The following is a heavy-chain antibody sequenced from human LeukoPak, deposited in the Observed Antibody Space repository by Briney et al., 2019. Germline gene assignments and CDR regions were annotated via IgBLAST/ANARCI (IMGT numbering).Heavy chain of an antibody. V-gene: IGHV3-21*04. D-gene: IGHD4-17*01. Sequence: GGSLRLSCAASGFTFSSYSMNWVRQAPGKGLEWVSSISSSSSYIYYADSVKGRFTISRDNAKNSLYLQMNSLRVEDAAVYYCAKDPNGDYVGAFDDWGQGTMVTVSS. CDR2: ISSSSSYI. J-gene: IGHJ3*01. CDR1: GFTFSSYS. CDR3: AKDPNGDYVGAFDD.